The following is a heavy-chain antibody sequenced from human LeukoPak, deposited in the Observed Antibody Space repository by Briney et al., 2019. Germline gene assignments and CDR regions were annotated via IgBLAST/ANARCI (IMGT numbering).Heavy chain of an antibody. V-gene: IGHV4-34*01. Sequence: SETLSLTCAVYGGSFSGYYWSWIRQPPGKGLEWIGEINPSGSTNYSPSLKSRVTMSVDTSRKQFSLNLTSVTAADTAVYYCAKGITYYPIKYWGQGALVTVS. CDR2: INPSGST. D-gene: IGHD1-26*01. J-gene: IGHJ4*02. CDR3: AKGITYYPIKY. CDR1: GGSFSGYY.